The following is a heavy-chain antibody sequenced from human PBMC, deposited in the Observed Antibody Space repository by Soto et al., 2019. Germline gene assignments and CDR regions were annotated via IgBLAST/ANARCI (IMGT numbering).Heavy chain of an antibody. CDR1: GFTFSNYW. Sequence: SGGSLRLSCAASGFTFSNYWMHWVRQAPGKGLVWVSRINGGGTYTTYADSVKGRSTISRDDAKNTLYLQMNSLRADDTAIYYCARETDAFDIWGQGTMVTVSS. CDR2: INGGGTYT. V-gene: IGHV3-74*01. J-gene: IGHJ3*02. CDR3: ARETDAFDI.